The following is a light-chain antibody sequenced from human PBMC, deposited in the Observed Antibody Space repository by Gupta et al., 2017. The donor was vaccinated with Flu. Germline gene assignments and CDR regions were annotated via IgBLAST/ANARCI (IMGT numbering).Light chain of an antibody. CDR2: DAS. V-gene: IGKV3-11*01. CDR3: QQRSNWPPYT. J-gene: IGKJ2*01. CDR1: QSVSSY. Sequence: ARATLACRASQSVSSYLAWYQQKPGQAPRLLIYDASNRATGIPARFSGSGSGTDFTLTISSLEPEDFAVYYCQQRSNWPPYTFGQGTKLEIK.